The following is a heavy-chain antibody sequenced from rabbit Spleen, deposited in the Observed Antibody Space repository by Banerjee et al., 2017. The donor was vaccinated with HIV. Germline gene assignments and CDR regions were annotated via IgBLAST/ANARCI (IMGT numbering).Heavy chain of an antibody. D-gene: IGHD4-2*01. CDR3: ARWDNGGGGLDL. V-gene: IGHV1S40*01. CDR1: GFDFSGNW. Sequence: QSLEESGGDLVKPGASLTLTCTASGFDFSGNWICWVRQAPGKGLEWIACIYAEDGSTTYASWAKGRFTISSTSSTTVTLQMTSLTVADTTTYFCARWDNGGGGLDLWGPGTLVTV. J-gene: IGHJ4*01. CDR2: IYAEDGST.